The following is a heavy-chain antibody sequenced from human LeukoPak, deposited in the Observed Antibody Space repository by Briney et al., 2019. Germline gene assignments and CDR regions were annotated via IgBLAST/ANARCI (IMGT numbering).Heavy chain of an antibody. CDR1: GFIFRDYW. CDR3: AASRWSGALDF. J-gene: IGHJ4*02. D-gene: IGHD3-3*01. V-gene: IGHV3-74*01. CDR2: IDRDGFPT. Sequence: GGSLRLSCAASGFIFRDYWMLWVRQAPGKGLIWLSRIDRDGFPTIYADSVKGRFTVSRNNARNTLYLQMNNLRDDDSVVYYCAASRWSGALDFWGKGSLVTVSS.